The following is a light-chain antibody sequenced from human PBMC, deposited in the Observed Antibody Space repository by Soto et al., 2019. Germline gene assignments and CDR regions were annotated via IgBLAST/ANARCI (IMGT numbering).Light chain of an antibody. J-gene: IGKJ3*01. CDR1: QGISSF. CDR2: AAS. CDR3: QQLDTYPS. V-gene: IGKV1-9*01. Sequence: DIQLTQSPSFLSASVGDRVTITCRASQGISSFLAWYQQKPGKAPKLLIYAASTLQSGVPSRFCGSGSGTEFSLTISSLQPEDFATYYCQQLDTYPSFGPGTKVDIE.